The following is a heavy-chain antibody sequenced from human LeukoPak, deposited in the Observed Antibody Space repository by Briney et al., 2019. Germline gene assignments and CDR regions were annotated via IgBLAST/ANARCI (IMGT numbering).Heavy chain of an antibody. D-gene: IGHD3-10*01. CDR1: GYTFTGYY. J-gene: IGHJ5*02. CDR2: INPNSGGT. V-gene: IGHV1-2*02. CDR3: ARPVPLWFGERASWFDP. Sequence: ASEKVSCKASGYTFTGYYMHWVRQAPGQGLEWMGWINPNSGGTNYAQKFQGRVTMTRDTSISTAYMELSRLRSDDTAVYYCARPVPLWFGERASWFDPWGQGTLVTVPS.